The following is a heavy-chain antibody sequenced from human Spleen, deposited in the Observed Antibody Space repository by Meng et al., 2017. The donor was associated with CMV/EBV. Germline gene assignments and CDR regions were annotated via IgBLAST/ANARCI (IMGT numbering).Heavy chain of an antibody. CDR2: INPNSGGT. CDR3: ARARCSSVNCIISLSH. D-gene: IGHD2-2*01. CDR1: AYTFTDYY. J-gene: IGHJ4*02. Sequence: SAYTFTDYYIQWVRQAPGQGLEWMGWINPNSGGTNYAQKFQGRVTMTRDTSINTAYMELSRLRSDDTAVYYCARARCSSVNCIISLSHWGQGTLVTVSS. V-gene: IGHV1-2*02.